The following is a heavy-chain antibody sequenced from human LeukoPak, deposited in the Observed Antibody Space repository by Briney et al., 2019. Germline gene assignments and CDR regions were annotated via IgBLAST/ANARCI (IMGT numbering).Heavy chain of an antibody. Sequence: ASVKVSCKASGYTFTSYGISWVRQAPGQGLEWMGWISTYNGNTNYAQKLQGRVTMTTDTSTTTAYMELRSLRSDDTAVYYCARGLSAAAGTQDSYQFDYWGQGTLVTVSS. CDR2: ISTYNGNT. V-gene: IGHV1-18*01. J-gene: IGHJ4*02. D-gene: IGHD6-13*01. CDR3: ARGLSAAAGTQDSYQFDY. CDR1: GYTFTSYG.